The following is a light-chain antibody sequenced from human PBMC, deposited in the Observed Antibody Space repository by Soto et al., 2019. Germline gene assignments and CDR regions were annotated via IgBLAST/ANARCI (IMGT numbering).Light chain of an antibody. CDR1: QSVSSN. CDR2: VAS. Sequence: EIVMTQSPATLSVSPGERATLSCRASQSVSSNLAWYQQKRGQAPRLLIYVASTRATGIPARFSGSGSGTEFTLTISSLQSEDFAVYYCQQYDNWPYTFGQGTKLEIE. J-gene: IGKJ2*01. V-gene: IGKV3-15*01. CDR3: QQYDNWPYT.